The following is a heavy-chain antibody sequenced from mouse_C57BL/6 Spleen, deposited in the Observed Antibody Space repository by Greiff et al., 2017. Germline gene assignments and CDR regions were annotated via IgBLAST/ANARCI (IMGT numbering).Heavy chain of an antibody. CDR3: TRDYDKSDY. J-gene: IGHJ2*01. CDR1: GYTFTDYY. D-gene: IGHD2-4*01. Sequence: VQLQQSGPELVKPGASVKISCKASGYTFTDYYMNWVKQSHGKSLEWIGDINPNNGGTSYNQKFKGKATLTVDKSSRTAYMELRSMTSEDSAVYYCTRDYDKSDYWGQGTTLTVSS. CDR2: INPNNGGT. V-gene: IGHV1-26*01.